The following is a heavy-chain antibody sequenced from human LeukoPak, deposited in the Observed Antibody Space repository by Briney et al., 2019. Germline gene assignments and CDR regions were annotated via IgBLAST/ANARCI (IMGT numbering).Heavy chain of an antibody. J-gene: IGHJ4*02. CDR1: GFTFSDYY. V-gene: IGHV3-11*06. D-gene: IGHD5-24*01. CDR3: ARGRRDGYNPSFDY. CDR2: ISSSSSYT. Sequence: GGSLRLSCAASGFTFSDYYMSWIRQAPGKGLEWVSYISSSSSYTKYADSVKGRFTIPRDNAKNSLYLQMNSLRAEDTAVYYCARGRRDGYNPSFDYWGQGTLVTVSS.